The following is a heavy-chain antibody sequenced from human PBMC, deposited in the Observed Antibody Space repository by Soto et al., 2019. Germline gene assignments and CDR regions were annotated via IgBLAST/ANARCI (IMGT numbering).Heavy chain of an antibody. J-gene: IGHJ4*02. Sequence: SETLSLTCTVIGDSVSSNDYYWSWIRQRPGKGLEWIGYIHYSGDSYDNPSLTSRITMSMDVSKNQFSLNLRSVTAADTAIYYCARDVNDSSGSQGFDYWGQGTLVTVSS. CDR1: GDSVSSNDYY. CDR2: IHYSGDS. CDR3: ARDVNDSSGSQGFDY. D-gene: IGHD3-22*01. V-gene: IGHV4-31*03.